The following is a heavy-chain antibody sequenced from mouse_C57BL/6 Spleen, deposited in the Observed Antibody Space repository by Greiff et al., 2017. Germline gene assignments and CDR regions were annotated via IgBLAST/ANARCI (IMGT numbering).Heavy chain of an antibody. Sequence: VQLQRSGPELVKPGASVKMSCKASGYTFTDYNMHWVKQSHGKSLEWIGYINPNNGGTSYNQKFKGKATLTVNKSSSTAYMELRSLTSEDSAVYYCATASNWGFDYWGQGTTLTVSS. CDR3: ATASNWGFDY. CDR1: GYTFTDYN. J-gene: IGHJ2*01. D-gene: IGHD4-1*01. V-gene: IGHV1-22*01. CDR2: INPNNGGT.